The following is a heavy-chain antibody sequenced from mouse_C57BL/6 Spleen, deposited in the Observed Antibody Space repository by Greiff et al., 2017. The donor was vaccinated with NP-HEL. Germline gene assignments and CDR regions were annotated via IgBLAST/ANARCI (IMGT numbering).Heavy chain of an antibody. D-gene: IGHD1-1*01. CDR2: INPYNGGT. V-gene: IGHV1-19*01. J-gene: IGHJ2*01. Sequence: VQLKESGPVLVKPGASVKMSCKASGYTFTDYYMNWVKQSHGKSLEWIGVINPYNGGTSYNQKFKGKATLTVDKSSSTAYMELNSLTSEDSAVYYCARGAPTVVENYFDYWGQGTTLTVSS. CDR3: ARGAPTVVENYFDY. CDR1: GYTFTDYY.